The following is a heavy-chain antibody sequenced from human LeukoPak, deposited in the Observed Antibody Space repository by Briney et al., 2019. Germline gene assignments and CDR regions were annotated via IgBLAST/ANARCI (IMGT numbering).Heavy chain of an antibody. J-gene: IGHJ4*02. Sequence: ASVKVSCKASGYTFTNYAMHWVRQAPRQRPEWMGWINAGNGNTEYSQKFQDRVTITRDISASTGYMELSRLTSEDTAVYYCARGSYYYGSGSFMGSDYWGQGTLVTVSS. V-gene: IGHV1-3*01. D-gene: IGHD3-10*01. CDR3: ARGSYYYGSGSFMGSDY. CDR2: INAGNGNT. CDR1: GYTFTNYA.